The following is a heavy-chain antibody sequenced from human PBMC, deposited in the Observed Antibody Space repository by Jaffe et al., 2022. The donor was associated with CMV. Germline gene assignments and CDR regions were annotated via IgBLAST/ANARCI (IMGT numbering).Heavy chain of an antibody. CDR3: ARVSAPYGGTSHFDY. Sequence: QVQLVQSGAEVKKPGASVKVSCKASGYTFTSYAMHWVRQAPGQRLEWMGWINAGNGNTKYSQKFQGRVTITRDTSASTAYMELSSLRSEDTAVYYCARVSAPYGGTSHFDYWGQGTLVTVSS. J-gene: IGHJ4*02. CDR1: GYTFTSYA. CDR2: INAGNGNT. V-gene: IGHV1-3*01. D-gene: IGHD2-15*01.